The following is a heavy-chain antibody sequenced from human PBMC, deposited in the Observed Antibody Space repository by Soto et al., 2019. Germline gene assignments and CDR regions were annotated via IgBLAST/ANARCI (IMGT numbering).Heavy chain of an antibody. D-gene: IGHD6-19*01. CDR2: MNPNSGNT. CDR1: GYTFTTYD. V-gene: IGHV1-8*01. J-gene: IGHJ4*02. CDR3: ARADSSGWYRSGYYFDY. Sequence: ASVKVSCKASGYTFTTYDINWVRQATGQGLEWVGWMNPNSGNTGYAQKFQGRVTMTRNTSIRTAYMELSSLRSEDTAVYYCARADSSGWYRSGYYFDYCGQGTLVTVSS.